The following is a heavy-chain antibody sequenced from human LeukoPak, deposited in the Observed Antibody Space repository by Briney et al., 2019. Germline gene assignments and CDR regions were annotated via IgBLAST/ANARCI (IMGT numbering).Heavy chain of an antibody. CDR1: GYRYSDYW. CDR3: ARTTTYSSGWYGAY. Sequence: GESLKISCKGSGYRYSDYWIGWVRQMPGKGLEWMGIIYGGVSETRYSPSLQGQVTISADKSINTAYLQWSSLKASDTAMYYCARTTTYSSGWYGAYWGQGTLATVSS. J-gene: IGHJ4*02. D-gene: IGHD6-19*01. V-gene: IGHV5-51*01. CDR2: IYGGVSET.